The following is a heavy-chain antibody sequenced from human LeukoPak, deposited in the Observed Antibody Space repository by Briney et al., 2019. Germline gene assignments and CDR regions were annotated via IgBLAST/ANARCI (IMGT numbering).Heavy chain of an antibody. Sequence: GGSLRLSCAASGFTVSSNYVSWVRQAPGKGLEWVSIIYSAGATYYADSVRGRFTISRDNSKNTVSLQMNSLRAEDTAVYYCASGGLGARKYYSDPFHYWGQGTLVTVSS. J-gene: IGHJ4*02. CDR1: GFTVSSNY. CDR2: IYSAGAT. D-gene: IGHD3-10*01. V-gene: IGHV3-53*01. CDR3: ASGGLGARKYYSDPFHY.